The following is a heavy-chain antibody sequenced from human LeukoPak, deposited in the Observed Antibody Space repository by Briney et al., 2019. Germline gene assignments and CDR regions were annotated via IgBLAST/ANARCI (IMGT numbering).Heavy chain of an antibody. J-gene: IGHJ4*02. CDR3: ARQEYSSSRDY. D-gene: IGHD6-6*01. Sequence: PSETLSLTCAVSGYSISSVYYWGWIRQPPGKGLEWIGSIYHSGSTYYNPSLKSRVTISVDTSKNQFSLKLSSVTAADTAVYYRARQEYSSSRDYWGQGTLVTVSS. CDR2: IYHSGST. CDR1: GYSISSVYY. V-gene: IGHV4-38-2*01.